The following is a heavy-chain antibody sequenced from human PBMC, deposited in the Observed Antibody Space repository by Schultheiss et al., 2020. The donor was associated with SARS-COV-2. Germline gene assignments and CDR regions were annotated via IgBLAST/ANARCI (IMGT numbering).Heavy chain of an antibody. Sequence: SETLSLTCAVSGYSISCGYYWGWIRQPPGKGLEWIGSIYHSGSTYYNPSLKSRVTISVDTSKNQFSLKLSSVTAADTAVYYCARDRLGFGLDVWGQGTTVTVSS. CDR3: ARDRLGFGLDV. CDR2: IYHSGST. D-gene: IGHD7-27*01. CDR1: GYSISCGYY. V-gene: IGHV4-38-2*01. J-gene: IGHJ6*02.